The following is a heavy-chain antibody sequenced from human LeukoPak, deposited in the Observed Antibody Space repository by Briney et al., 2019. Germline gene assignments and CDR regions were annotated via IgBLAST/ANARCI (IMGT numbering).Heavy chain of an antibody. J-gene: IGHJ6*02. CDR3: ARFRYASTWPYGVDV. CDR1: GFNFSDYY. Sequence: GGSLRLSCAASGFNFSDYYMSWIRQAPGKGLEWVSYISSSGGSRTYYADSVKGRFTISRDNAKNSLYLQMNSLRAEDTAVYYCARFRYASTWPYGVDVWGQGTTVTVSS. V-gene: IGHV3-11*01. D-gene: IGHD6-13*01. CDR2: ISSSGGSRT.